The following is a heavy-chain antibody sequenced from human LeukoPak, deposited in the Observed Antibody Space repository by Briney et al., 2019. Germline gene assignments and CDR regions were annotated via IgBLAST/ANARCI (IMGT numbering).Heavy chain of an antibody. CDR2: ISYDGSNK. CDR1: GFTFSSYA. V-gene: IGHV3-30*04. Sequence: GRSLRLSCAASGFTFSSYARHWVRQAPGKGLEWVAVISYDGSNKYYADSVKGRFTISRDNSKNTLYLQMNSLRAEDTAVYYCARSDGGSYDYWGQGTLVTVSS. D-gene: IGHD2-15*01. J-gene: IGHJ4*02. CDR3: ARSDGGSYDY.